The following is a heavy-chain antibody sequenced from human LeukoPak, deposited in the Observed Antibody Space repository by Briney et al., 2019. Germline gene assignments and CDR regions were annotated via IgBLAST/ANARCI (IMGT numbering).Heavy chain of an antibody. V-gene: IGHV3-20*04. CDR1: GFTFSSYS. Sequence: PGGSLRLSCAASGFTFSSYSMNWVRQVPGKGLEWVSGINWNGVNTDYVESLKGRLTISRDNAKNFVYLQMNNLRVEDTAFYFCARGRGSGWRYLDYWGQGILVTVSS. J-gene: IGHJ4*02. D-gene: IGHD6-19*01. CDR2: INWNGVNT. CDR3: ARGRGSGWRYLDY.